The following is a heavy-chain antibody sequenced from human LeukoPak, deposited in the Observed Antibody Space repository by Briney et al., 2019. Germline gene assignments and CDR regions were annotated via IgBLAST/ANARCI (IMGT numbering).Heavy chain of an antibody. CDR3: ARPRIAVRDRLRYNWFDP. V-gene: IGHV4-38-2*02. D-gene: IGHD6-19*01. Sequence: SETLSLTCTVSGYSISSGYYWSWIRQPPGKGLEWIGEINHSGSTNYNPSLKSRVTISVDTSKNQFSLKLSSVTAADTAVYYCARPRIAVRDRLRYNWFDPWGQGTLVTVSS. CDR2: INHSGST. CDR1: GYSISSGYY. J-gene: IGHJ5*02.